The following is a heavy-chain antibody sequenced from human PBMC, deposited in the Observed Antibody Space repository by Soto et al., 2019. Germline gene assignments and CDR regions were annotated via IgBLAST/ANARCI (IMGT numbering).Heavy chain of an antibody. J-gene: IGHJ3*02. D-gene: IGHD3-22*01. CDR3: ATAYVYDFENSNYYRDAFDI. CDR1: GYSFSFYW. Sequence: SGESLKISCKASGYSFSFYWIGWVRQMPGKGLEWMAIMYPDDSDIRYSPSFEAHVTISADKSTSTAFLQWSSLKASDTAMYYCATAYVYDFENSNYYRDAFDIWGQGTLVTV. V-gene: IGHV5-51*01. CDR2: MYPDDSDI.